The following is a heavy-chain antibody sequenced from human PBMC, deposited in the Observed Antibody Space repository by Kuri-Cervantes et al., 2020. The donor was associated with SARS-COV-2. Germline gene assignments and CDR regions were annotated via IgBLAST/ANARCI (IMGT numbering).Heavy chain of an antibody. CDR2: INPNSGTT. V-gene: IGHV1-8*01. CDR3: ASGAVADLFDY. Sequence: ASVKVSCKASGYTFTSYDVNWVRQATGQGLEWMGWINPNSGTTDYAPKFQGRITMTRDTSISTAYMELSSLRSEDTAVYFCASGAVADLFDYWGQGTLVTVSS. J-gene: IGHJ4*02. CDR1: GYTFTSYD. D-gene: IGHD6-19*01.